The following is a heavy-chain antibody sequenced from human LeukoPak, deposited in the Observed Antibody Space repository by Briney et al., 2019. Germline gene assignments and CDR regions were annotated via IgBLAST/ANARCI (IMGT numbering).Heavy chain of an antibody. J-gene: IGHJ4*02. CDR2: IYHSGST. CDR1: GGSISSSNW. V-gene: IGHV4-4*02. Sequence: PSGTLSLTCAVSGGSISSSNWWSWVRQPPGKGLEWIGKIYHSGSTNYNPSLKSRVTISVDKSKNQFSLKLSSVTAADTAVYYCASLYYYDSSGPNGYFDYWGQGTLVTVSS. CDR3: ASLYYYDSSGPNGYFDY. D-gene: IGHD3-22*01.